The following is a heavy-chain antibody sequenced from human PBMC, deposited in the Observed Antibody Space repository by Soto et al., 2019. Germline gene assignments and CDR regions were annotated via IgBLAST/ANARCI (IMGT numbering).Heavy chain of an antibody. J-gene: IGHJ3*02. D-gene: IGHD3-10*01. CDR1: GGSISSGGYS. CDR2: IYHSGST. CDR3: ARRDDVRFGEFGVAFDI. V-gene: IGHV4-30-2*01. Sequence: SETLSLTCAVSGGSISSGGYSWSWIRQPPGKGLEWIGYIYHSGSTYYNPSLKSRVTISVDRSKNQFSLKLSSVTAADTAVYYCARRDDVRFGEFGVAFDIWGQGTMVTVSS.